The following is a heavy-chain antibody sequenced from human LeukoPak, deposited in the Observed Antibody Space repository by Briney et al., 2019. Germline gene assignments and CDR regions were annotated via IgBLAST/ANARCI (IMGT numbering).Heavy chain of an antibody. CDR1: TDSFSSHY. CDR2: ISYIGTT. CDR3: ARDLVTVTKGFDI. Sequence: SETLSLTCAVSTDSFSSHYWTWIRQPPGKGLEWIGYISYIGTTNYNPSLKSRVTISIDTSKAQFSLKLTSVTAADTAVYYCARDLVTVTKGFDIWGQGTMVSVSS. J-gene: IGHJ3*02. D-gene: IGHD4-17*01. V-gene: IGHV4-59*11.